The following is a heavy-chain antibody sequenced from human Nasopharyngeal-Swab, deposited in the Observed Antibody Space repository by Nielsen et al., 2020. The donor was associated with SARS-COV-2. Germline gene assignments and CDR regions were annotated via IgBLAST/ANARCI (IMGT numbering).Heavy chain of an antibody. J-gene: IGHJ6*03. Sequence: ASVKVSCKASGYTFTGYYMHWVRQAPGQGLEWMGWINPNSGGTNYAQKFQGWVTMTRDTSISTAYMELRSLRSDDTAVYYCARDLTWDWNDPDYYYYMDVWGKGTTVTVSS. CDR2: INPNSGGT. CDR3: ARDLTWDWNDPDYYYYMDV. CDR1: GYTFTGYY. V-gene: IGHV1-2*04. D-gene: IGHD1-1*01.